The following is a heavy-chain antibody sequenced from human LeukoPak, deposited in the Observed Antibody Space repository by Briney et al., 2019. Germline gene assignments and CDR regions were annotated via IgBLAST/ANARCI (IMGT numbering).Heavy chain of an antibody. D-gene: IGHD6-6*01. V-gene: IGHV4-34*01. CDR1: GGSFSGYY. CDR3: ARGEYSTSRSFDY. Sequence: PSETLSLTCAVYGGSFSGYYWSWIRQPPGKGLEWIGEISHSGSTNYNPSLKSRVTISVDTSKNQFSLKLSSVTAADTAVYYCARGEYSTSRSFDYWGQGTLVTVSS. CDR2: ISHSGST. J-gene: IGHJ4*02.